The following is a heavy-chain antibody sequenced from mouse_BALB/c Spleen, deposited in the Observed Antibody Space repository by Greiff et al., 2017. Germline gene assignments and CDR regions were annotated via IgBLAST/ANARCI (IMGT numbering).Heavy chain of an antibody. Sequence: VQVVESGAELARPGASVKMSCKASGYTFTSYTMHWVKQRPGQGLEWIGYINPSSGYTNYNQKFKDKATLTADKSSSTAYMQLSSLTSEDSAVYYCARGFYDGYYVYYAMDYWGQGTSVTVSS. J-gene: IGHJ4*01. D-gene: IGHD2-3*01. CDR2: INPSSGYT. V-gene: IGHV1-4*01. CDR3: ARGFYDGYYVYYAMDY. CDR1: GYTFTSYT.